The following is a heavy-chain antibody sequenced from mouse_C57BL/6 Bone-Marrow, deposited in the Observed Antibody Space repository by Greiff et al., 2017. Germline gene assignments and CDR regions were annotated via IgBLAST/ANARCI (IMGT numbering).Heavy chain of an antibody. D-gene: IGHD2-4*01. V-gene: IGHV1-64*01. J-gene: IGHJ3*01. Sequence: QVQLQQPGAELVKPGASVKLSCKASGYTFTSYWMHWVKQRPGQGLEWIGMIHPNSGSTNYNEKFKSKATLTVDKSSSTAYMQLSSLTSEDSAVYYCARCHYDYDWFAYWGQGTLVTVSA. CDR1: GYTFTSYW. CDR3: ARCHYDYDWFAY. CDR2: IHPNSGST.